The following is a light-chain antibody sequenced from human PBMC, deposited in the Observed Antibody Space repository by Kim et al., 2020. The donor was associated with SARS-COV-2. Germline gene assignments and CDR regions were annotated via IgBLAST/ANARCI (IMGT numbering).Light chain of an antibody. CDR2: GAS. CDR3: QQYNNWPRNT. J-gene: IGKJ2*01. CDR1: QSVSSN. V-gene: IGKV3-15*01. Sequence: VSPGERVTLACRATQSVSSNLAWYQQKPGQAPRLLIYGASTRATGSPARFSGSGSGTEFTLTISSLQSEDFAVYYCQQYNNWPRNTFGQGTKLEI.